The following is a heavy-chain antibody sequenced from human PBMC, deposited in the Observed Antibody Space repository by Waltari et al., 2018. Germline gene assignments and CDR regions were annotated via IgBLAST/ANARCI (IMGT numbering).Heavy chain of an antibody. Sequence: EVQLLESGGGLVQPGGSLRLSCAASGFTFNNYAMTWVRQAPGKGLEWVSAIRGSGSSTHYADSVKGRFTISRDNSRNTLYLQMNTLRVEDTAVYYCATRPYGSGLYYFDYWGQGTLVTVSP. D-gene: IGHD3-10*01. J-gene: IGHJ4*02. CDR1: GFTFNNYA. V-gene: IGHV3-23*01. CDR3: ATRPYGSGLYYFDY. CDR2: IRGSGSST.